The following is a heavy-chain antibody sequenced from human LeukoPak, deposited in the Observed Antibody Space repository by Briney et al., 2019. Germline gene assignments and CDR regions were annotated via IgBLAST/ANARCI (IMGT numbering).Heavy chain of an antibody. J-gene: IGHJ5*02. CDR3: AVDAYLGGHLGNWFDP. Sequence: ASVKVSCKASGYTFTSYGISWVRQAPGQGLEWTGWISAYNGNTNYAQKFQGRVTITADESTSTAYMELSSLRSEDTAVYYCAVDAYLGGHLGNWFDPWGQGTLVTVSS. CDR1: GYTFTSYG. CDR2: ISAYNGNT. V-gene: IGHV1-18*01. D-gene: IGHD2-21*01.